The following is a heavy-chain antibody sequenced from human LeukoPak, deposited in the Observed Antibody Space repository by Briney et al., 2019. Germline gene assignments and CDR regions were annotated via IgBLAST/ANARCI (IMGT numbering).Heavy chain of an antibody. V-gene: IGHV3-9*01. CDR1: GFTFDDYA. CDR3: AKDSSGYLDY. J-gene: IGHJ4*02. D-gene: IGHD3-22*01. CDR2: ISWNSGSI. Sequence: PGRSLRLSCAASGFTFDDYAMHWVRQAPGKGLEWVSGISWNSGSIGYADSVKGRFTISRDNAKNSLYLQMSSLRAEDTALYYCAKDSSGYLDYWGQGTLVTVSS.